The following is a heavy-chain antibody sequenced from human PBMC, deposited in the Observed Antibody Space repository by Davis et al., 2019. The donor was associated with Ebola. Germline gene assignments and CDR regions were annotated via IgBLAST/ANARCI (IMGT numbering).Heavy chain of an antibody. CDR2: ISGSGDST. J-gene: IGHJ2*01. D-gene: IGHD1-14*01. CDR1: GFTFSSYA. CDR3: ARDLPGGDWYFDL. Sequence: GGSLRLSCAASGFTFSSYAMSWVRQAPGKGLEWVSAISGSGDSTYYADSVKGRFTISRDNAKNSLYLQMNSLRDEDTAVYYCARDLPGGDWYFDLWGRGTLVTVSS. V-gene: IGHV3-23*01.